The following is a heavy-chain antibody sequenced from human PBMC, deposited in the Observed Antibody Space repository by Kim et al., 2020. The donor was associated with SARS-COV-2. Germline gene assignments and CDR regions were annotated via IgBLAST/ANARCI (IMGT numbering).Heavy chain of an antibody. CDR3: VRYGRSYGAVH. V-gene: IGHV3-64D*06. CDR1: GFTFSDYA. J-gene: IGHJ4*02. Sequence: GGSLRLSCSASGFTFSDYAIHWVRRTPGMGLQYVSATTRDGDGSFYADSVKDRFTIFRDNSKNTLFLQMSGLRNEDTAIYYCVRYGRSYGAVHWGQGTLVSVS. D-gene: IGHD3-16*01. CDR2: TTRDGDGS.